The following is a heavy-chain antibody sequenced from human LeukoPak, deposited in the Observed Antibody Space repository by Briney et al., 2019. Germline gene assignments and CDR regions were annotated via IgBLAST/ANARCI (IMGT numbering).Heavy chain of an antibody. CDR1: GGSISISSYY. CDR3: AREGRFLEWLLRRYYMDV. D-gene: IGHD3-3*01. Sequence: PSETLSLTCTVSGGSISISSYYGGWVRQPAGRGLGWIGRIYTSGSTNYNPSLKSRVTMSVDTSKNQFALKLSSVTAADTAVYYCAREGRFLEWLLRRYYMDVWGKGTTVTVSS. CDR2: IYTSGST. V-gene: IGHV4-61*02. J-gene: IGHJ6*03.